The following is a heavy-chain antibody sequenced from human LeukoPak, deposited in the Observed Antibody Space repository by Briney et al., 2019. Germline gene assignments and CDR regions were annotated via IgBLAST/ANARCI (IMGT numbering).Heavy chain of an antibody. J-gene: IGHJ4*02. CDR2: LYYSGSS. CDR1: GGSISDYY. Sequence: SETLSLTCTVSGGSISDYYWSWIRQPPGKGLEWIGDLYYSGSSNYNPSLQTRVTISADTSKSQFSLELTSVTAADTAMYYCAKSGGYGLIDYWGQGTLVTVSS. D-gene: IGHD1-26*01. CDR3: AKSGGYGLIDY. V-gene: IGHV4-59*08.